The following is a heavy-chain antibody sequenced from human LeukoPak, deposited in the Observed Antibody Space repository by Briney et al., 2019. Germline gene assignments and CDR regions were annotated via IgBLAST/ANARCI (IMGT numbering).Heavy chain of an antibody. D-gene: IGHD2-21*01. V-gene: IGHV3-15*01. Sequence: PGGSLRLSCAASGFIFNKALMNWVRQSPGKGPEWVGRIKSNNDGGTTDYASPVEGRFIISRDDSKNTIYLQMNRLIIDDTAIYYCTPVMVEDRGFWGQGTLVTVSS. CDR1: GFIFNKAL. CDR2: IKSNNDGGTT. J-gene: IGHJ4*02. CDR3: TPVMVEDRGF.